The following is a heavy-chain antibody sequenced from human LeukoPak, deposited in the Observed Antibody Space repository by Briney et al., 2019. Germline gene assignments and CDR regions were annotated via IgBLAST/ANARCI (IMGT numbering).Heavy chain of an antibody. CDR3: AKPQEADLWVPDY. CDR1: GLTFSSYA. V-gene: IGHV3-23*01. D-gene: IGHD3-3*01. Sequence: GGSLRLSCAASGLTFSSYAMSWVRQAPGKGLEWVSSISSSSNYIYYADSVKGRFTISRDNSKNTLYLEMNSLIPEDTALYYCAKPQEADLWVPDYWGQGTLVTVSS. CDR2: ISSSSNYI. J-gene: IGHJ4*02.